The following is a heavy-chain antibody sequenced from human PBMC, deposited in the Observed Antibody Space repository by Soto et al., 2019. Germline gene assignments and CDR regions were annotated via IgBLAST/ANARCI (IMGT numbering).Heavy chain of an antibody. Sequence: GGSLRLSCAASGFTLSSYGMHWVRQAPGKGLEWVAVIWYDGSEKYYVDSVKGRFTISRDNAKNSLYLQMNSLRAEDTAVYYCARDWDIVLVPAAPHYYYYGMDVWGQGTTVTVS. V-gene: IGHV3-33*01. J-gene: IGHJ6*02. CDR2: IWYDGSEK. CDR3: ARDWDIVLVPAAPHYYYYGMDV. CDR1: GFTLSSYG. D-gene: IGHD2-2*01.